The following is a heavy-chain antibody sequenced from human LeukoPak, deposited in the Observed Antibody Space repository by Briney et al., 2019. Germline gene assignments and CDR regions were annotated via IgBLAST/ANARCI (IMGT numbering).Heavy chain of an antibody. Sequence: GGSLRLSCAASGFTFSNYNINWVRQAPGKGLEWLSYISSSSSTIYYAHSVKGRFTISRDNAKNSLFLQMNSLRDEDTAVYYCARVVIAANPDAFGIWGQGTMVTVSS. J-gene: IGHJ3*02. CDR2: ISSSSSTI. CDR3: ARVVIAANPDAFGI. V-gene: IGHV3-48*02. D-gene: IGHD2-15*01. CDR1: GFTFSNYN.